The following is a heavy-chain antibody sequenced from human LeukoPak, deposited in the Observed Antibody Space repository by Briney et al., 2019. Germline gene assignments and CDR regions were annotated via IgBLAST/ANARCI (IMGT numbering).Heavy chain of an antibody. J-gene: IGHJ4*02. CDR2: IKQDGSEK. CDR1: RFAFNSYW. D-gene: IGHD3-10*01. V-gene: IGHV3-7*01. CDR3: ASQSYGLFAY. Sequence: GGSLRLSCAASRFAFNSYWMSWVRQAPGKGLEWVANIKQDGSEKYYVDSVKGRFTISRDNAKNSLYLEMNSLRAEDTAVYYCASQSYGLFAYWGQGTLVTVSS.